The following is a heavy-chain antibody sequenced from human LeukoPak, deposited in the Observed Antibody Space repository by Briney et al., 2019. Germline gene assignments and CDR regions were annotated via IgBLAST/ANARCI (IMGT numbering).Heavy chain of an antibody. J-gene: IGHJ4*02. Sequence: GRSLRLSCAASGXTFSDYNMHWVRQAPGKGLDWVALMSPDGNKKHYADSVKGRFTISRDNSKNTVDLQLNSLRAEDTAVYYCARDLIGRYTFDYCGQGTLVTVSS. CDR3: ARDLIGRYTFDY. V-gene: IGHV3-30-3*01. D-gene: IGHD3-10*01. CDR1: GXTFSDYN. CDR2: MSPDGNKK.